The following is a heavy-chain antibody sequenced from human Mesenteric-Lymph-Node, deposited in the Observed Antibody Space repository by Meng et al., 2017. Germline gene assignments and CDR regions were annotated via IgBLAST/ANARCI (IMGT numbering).Heavy chain of an antibody. CDR1: GFTFRSYG. V-gene: IGHV3-48*04. Sequence: VQLVESGGGVVQPGRSLRLSCAASGFTFRSYGMHWVRQAPGKGLEWVSYINGPGSVIYYADSVKGRFTISRDNAKNSLYLQMNSLRAEDTAVYYCARDLVNFDSSGGPWGQGTLVTVSS. CDR3: ARDLVNFDSSGGP. J-gene: IGHJ5*02. D-gene: IGHD3-22*01. CDR2: INGPGSVI.